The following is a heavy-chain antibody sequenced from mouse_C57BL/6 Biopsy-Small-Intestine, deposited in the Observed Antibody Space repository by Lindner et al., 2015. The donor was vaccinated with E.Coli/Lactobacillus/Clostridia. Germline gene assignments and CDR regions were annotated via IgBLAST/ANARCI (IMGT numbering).Heavy chain of an antibody. D-gene: IGHD1-1*02. Sequence: SVKVSCKASGYSFTTYNITWVRQALGQGLEWVGGISTYNGNTDYATKFQDRATMTIDTSTSTAYMELRNLKSDDTAVYYCARNLVVVSMDVWGQGTTVTVSS. CDR2: ISTYNGNT. V-gene: IGHV1-55*01. J-gene: IGHJ1*01. CDR1: GYSFTTYN. CDR3: ARNLVVVSMDV.